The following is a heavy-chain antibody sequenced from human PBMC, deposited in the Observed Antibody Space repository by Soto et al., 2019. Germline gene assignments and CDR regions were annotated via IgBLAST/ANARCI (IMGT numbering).Heavy chain of an antibody. V-gene: IGHV1-69*01. CDR1: GGSFRRHG. CDR3: ARDPAPTVTTLGHGLDV. CDR2: TIPVFDTA. J-gene: IGHJ6*02. D-gene: IGHD4-17*01. Sequence: QVQLMQSGPEVKTPGSSVKVSCRASGGSFRRHGISWVRQAPGQGLEWMGGTIPVFDTANYAQKFQGRLTITADESTNTAYTDLSSLTSEDTAMYYCARDPAPTVTTLGHGLDVWGQGTTVTVSS.